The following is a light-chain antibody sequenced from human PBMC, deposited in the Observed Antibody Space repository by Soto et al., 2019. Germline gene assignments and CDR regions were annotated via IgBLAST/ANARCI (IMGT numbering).Light chain of an antibody. J-gene: IGKJ3*01. CDR2: LGS. V-gene: IGKV2-28*01. Sequence: DIVMTQSPLSLPVTPGEPASISCRSSQSLLHSNGYNYLDWYLQKPGQSPQLLIYLGSNRASGVPDRFSGSGSGTDFTLKISRVEAEDVGVYYCMHTLQTFLFTFGPGTKVDIK. CDR1: QSLLHSNGYNY. CDR3: MHTLQTFLFT.